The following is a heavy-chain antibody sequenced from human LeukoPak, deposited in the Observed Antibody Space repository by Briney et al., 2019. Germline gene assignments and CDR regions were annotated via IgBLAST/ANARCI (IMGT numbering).Heavy chain of an antibody. CDR1: GGSISNSDYY. CDR2: INYRGST. D-gene: IGHD3-9*01. J-gene: IGHJ4*02. V-gene: IGHV4-39*01. CDR3: ARWAALRYFDWLAPQRRPYYFDY. Sequence: SETLSLTCTVSGGSISNSDYYWDWIRQPPGKGLEWIGSINYRGSTYYNPSLESRVTISVDTSKNQFSLKLSSVTAADTAVYYCARWAALRYFDWLAPQRRPYYFDYWGQGTLVTVSS.